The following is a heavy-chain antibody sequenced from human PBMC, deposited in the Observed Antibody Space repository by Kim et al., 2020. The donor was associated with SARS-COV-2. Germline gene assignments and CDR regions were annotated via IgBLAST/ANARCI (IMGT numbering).Heavy chain of an antibody. CDR3: AKDSSHYNWNPVMVRGVVCLPDY. V-gene: IGHV3-30*18. CDR1: GFTFSSYG. J-gene: IGHJ4*02. CDR2: ISYDGSNK. D-gene: IGHD3-10*01. Sequence: GGSLRLSCAASGFTFSSYGMHWVRQAPGKGLEWVAVISYDGSNKYYADSVKGRFTISRDNSKNTLYLQMNSLRAEDTAVYYCAKDSSHYNWNPVMVRGVVCLPDYWGQGTLVAVSS.